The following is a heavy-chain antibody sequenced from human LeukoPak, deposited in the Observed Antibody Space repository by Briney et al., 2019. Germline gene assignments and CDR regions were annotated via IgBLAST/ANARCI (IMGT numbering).Heavy chain of an antibody. CDR2: IYYSGST. J-gene: IGHJ2*01. Sequence: SQTLSLTCTVSGVSISSGDYYWSWLRQPPGKGLEWIGYIYYSGSTYYNPSLKSRVTISVDTSKNQFSLKLSSVTAADTAVYYCARGLRYFDWSHWYFDLWGRGTLVTVSS. V-gene: IGHV4-30-4*01. D-gene: IGHD3-9*01. CDR1: GVSISSGDYY. CDR3: ARGLRYFDWSHWYFDL.